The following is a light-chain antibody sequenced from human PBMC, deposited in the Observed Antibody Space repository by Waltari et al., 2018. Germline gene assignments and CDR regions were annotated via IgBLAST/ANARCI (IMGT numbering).Light chain of an antibody. Sequence: QSAPTQPPSVSGSPGQSVTISCTGTTNDVGGYNYVSWHQQHPGKAPKLMIYGVSNRPSGVSGRSPGTQSGNTASLTISGLRAEDEADYCCCLYTTSNTWVFGGGTRLTVL. J-gene: IGLJ2*01. V-gene: IGLV2-14*01. CDR3: CLYTTSNTWV. CDR1: TNDVGGYNY. CDR2: GVS.